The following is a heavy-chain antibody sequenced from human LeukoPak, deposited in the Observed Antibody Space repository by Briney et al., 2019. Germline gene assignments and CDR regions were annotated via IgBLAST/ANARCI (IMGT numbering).Heavy chain of an antibody. J-gene: IGHJ4*02. CDR1: GFTVSSNY. CDR3: ERDPPRGYSYGEDY. V-gene: IGHV3-53*01. CDR2: IYSAGST. Sequence: GGSLRLSCAASGFTVSSNYMSWVRQAPGKGLEWVSVIYSAGSTYYADSVEGRFTISRDNSKHTMYLQMNSLRAEDTDVYYCERDPPRGYSYGEDYWGQGTLVTVSS. D-gene: IGHD5-18*01.